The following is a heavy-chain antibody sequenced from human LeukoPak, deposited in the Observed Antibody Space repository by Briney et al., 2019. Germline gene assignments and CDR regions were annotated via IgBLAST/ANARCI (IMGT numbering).Heavy chain of an antibody. CDR2: IIPNSGGT. J-gene: IGHJ4*02. D-gene: IGHD3-22*01. Sequence: ASVKVSCKASGYAFTGYYMHWVRQAPGQGLEWMGCIIPNSGGTNYAQRFQGRVTITRDTSISTAYMELTRLGADDTAVYFCARGSGYCFDYWGQGTLVTVSS. CDR1: GYAFTGYY. V-gene: IGHV1-2*02. CDR3: ARGSGYCFDY.